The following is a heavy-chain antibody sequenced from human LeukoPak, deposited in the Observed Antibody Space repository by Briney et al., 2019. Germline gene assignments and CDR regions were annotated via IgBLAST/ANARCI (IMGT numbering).Heavy chain of an antibody. CDR2: IIPIRGIA. D-gene: IGHD4-17*01. CDR1: GDIFSSYA. CDR3: ARYGDYDSQDYGMDV. V-gene: IGHV1-69*04. J-gene: IGHJ6*02. Sequence: GSSVKLSCKASGDIFSSYAITWVRLAPGQGLEFMGRIIPIRGIANYAQKFEGRVTVTADKSTSTTYLELSSLRYEDTAVYYCARYGDYDSQDYGMDVWGQGTTVTVSS.